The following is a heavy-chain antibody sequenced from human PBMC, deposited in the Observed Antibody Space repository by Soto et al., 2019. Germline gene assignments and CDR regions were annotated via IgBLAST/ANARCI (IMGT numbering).Heavy chain of an antibody. V-gene: IGHV1-2*02. CDR3: ARDSGSAAAGTGHYYYYGMDV. CDR2: INPNSGGT. J-gene: IGHJ6*02. D-gene: IGHD6-13*01. CDR1: GYTFTGYY. Sequence: GASVKVSFKASGYTFTGYYMHWVRQAPGQGLEWMGWINPNSGGTNYAQKFQGRVTMTRDTSISTAYMELSRLRSDDTAVYYCARDSGSAAAGTGHYYYYGMDVWGQGTTVTVSS.